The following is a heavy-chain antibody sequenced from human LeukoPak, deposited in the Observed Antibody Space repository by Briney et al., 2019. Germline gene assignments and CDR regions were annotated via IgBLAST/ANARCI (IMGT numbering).Heavy chain of an antibody. V-gene: IGHV4-34*01. Sequence: SETLSLTCAVYGGSFSDYYWSWIRQPPGKGLKWIGELNHSGSTNYNPSLKSRVTISVDTSKNQFSLKLSSVTAADTAVYYCARHADRYSSGWYDWGQGTLVTVSS. D-gene: IGHD6-19*01. CDR3: ARHADRYSSGWYD. CDR2: LNHSGST. CDR1: GGSFSDYY. J-gene: IGHJ4*02.